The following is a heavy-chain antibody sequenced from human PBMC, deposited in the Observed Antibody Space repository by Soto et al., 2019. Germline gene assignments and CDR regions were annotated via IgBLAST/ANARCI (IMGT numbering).Heavy chain of an antibody. CDR2: IWYDGSNK. CDR3: ARSSFDDILTGYYPSDY. J-gene: IGHJ4*02. Sequence: QVQLVESGGGVVQPGRSLRLSCAASGFTFSSYGMHWVRQAPGKGLEWVAVIWYDGSNKYYADSVKGRFTISRDNSKNTLYLQMNSLRAEDMAVYYCARSSFDDILTGYYPSDYWGQGTLVTVSS. D-gene: IGHD3-9*01. V-gene: IGHV3-33*01. CDR1: GFTFSSYG.